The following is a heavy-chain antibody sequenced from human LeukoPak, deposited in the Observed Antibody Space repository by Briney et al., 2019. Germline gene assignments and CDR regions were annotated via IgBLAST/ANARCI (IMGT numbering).Heavy chain of an antibody. CDR1: GGTFSSYA. J-gene: IGHJ3*02. CDR3: ARDEVGKYCSGGSCYYDAFDI. V-gene: IGHV1-69*04. D-gene: IGHD2-15*01. Sequence: SVKVSCKASGGTFSSYAISWVRQAPGQGLEWMGRIIPILGIANYAQKFQGRVTITADKSTSTAYMELSSLKSEDTAVYYCARDEVGKYCSGGSCYYDAFDIWGQGTMVTVSS. CDR2: IIPILGIA.